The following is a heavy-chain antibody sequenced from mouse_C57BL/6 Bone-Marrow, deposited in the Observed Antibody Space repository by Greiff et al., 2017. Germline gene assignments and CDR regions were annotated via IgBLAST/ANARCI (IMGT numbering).Heavy chain of an antibody. V-gene: IGHV1-64*01. CDR3: PLLDLDY. CDR1: GYNFTSYW. D-gene: IGHD2-1*01. J-gene: IGHJ2*01. Sequence: QVQLQQPGAELVKPGASVKLSCKASGYNFTSYWMHWVKQRPGQGLEWIGMIHPNSGSTNYNEKFKGKATLTVDQSSSTAYMQLSSLTSDDSAVDYGPLLDLDYWGQGTTLTVSS. CDR2: IHPNSGST.